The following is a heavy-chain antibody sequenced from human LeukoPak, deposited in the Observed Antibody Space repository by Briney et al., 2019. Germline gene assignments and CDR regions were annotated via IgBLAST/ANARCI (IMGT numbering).Heavy chain of an antibody. V-gene: IGHV3-30*04. CDR2: ISYDGSNK. Sequence: SGGSLRLSCAASGFTFSSYAMHWVRQAPGKGLEWVAVISYDGSNKYYADSVKGRFTISRDNSKNTLYLQMNSLRAEDTAVYYCANEGYCSGGSCRPIDYWGQGTLVTVSS. CDR3: ANEGYCSGGSCRPIDY. CDR1: GFTFSSYA. J-gene: IGHJ4*02. D-gene: IGHD2-15*01.